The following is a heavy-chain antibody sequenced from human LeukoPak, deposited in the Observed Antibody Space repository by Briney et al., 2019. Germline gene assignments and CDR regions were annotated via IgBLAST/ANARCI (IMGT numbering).Heavy chain of an antibody. V-gene: IGHV1-8*02. J-gene: IGHJ4*02. CDR3: ARLSETASYYYTSGYYFLGY. Sequence: ASVRVSCKASGYTFGSYDINWVRKATGQGREWMGWMDPGSGNTGYAQRFQGRVTMTSGTSTNTAYMELRRMRSEDTAIYSCARLSETASYYYTSGYYFLGYWGQGTLVTVDS. CDR1: GYTFGSYD. CDR2: MDPGSGNT. D-gene: IGHD3-22*01.